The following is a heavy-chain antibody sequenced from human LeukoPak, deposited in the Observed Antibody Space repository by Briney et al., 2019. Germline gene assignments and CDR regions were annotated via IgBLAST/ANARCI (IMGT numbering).Heavy chain of an antibody. Sequence: PGGSLRLSCAASGFTFSTYAMSWVRQAPGKGLEWVSAISGSGGSTYYADSVKGRFTISRDNSKNTLDLQMSSLRDEDTAVYYCAKSSVRDSSGWPYYYYGMDVWGQGTTVTVSS. D-gene: IGHD6-19*01. J-gene: IGHJ6*02. CDR1: GFTFSTYA. CDR3: AKSSVRDSSGWPYYYYGMDV. CDR2: ISGSGGST. V-gene: IGHV3-23*01.